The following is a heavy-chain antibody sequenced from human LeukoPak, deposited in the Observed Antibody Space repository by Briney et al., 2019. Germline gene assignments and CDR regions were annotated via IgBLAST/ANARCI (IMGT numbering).Heavy chain of an antibody. CDR2: ISSSGGNT. Sequence: GGSLRLSCAASGFPFSSYSMSGVRKAPGKGREWVSAISSSGGNTYYADSVKGRFTISRDNFKTTLYLQMNSLSAENTAVYYCAKDRPTWPIDYWGQGTLVTVSS. D-gene: IGHD5-12*01. CDR1: GFPFSSYS. V-gene: IGHV3-23*01. J-gene: IGHJ4*02. CDR3: AKDRPTWPIDY.